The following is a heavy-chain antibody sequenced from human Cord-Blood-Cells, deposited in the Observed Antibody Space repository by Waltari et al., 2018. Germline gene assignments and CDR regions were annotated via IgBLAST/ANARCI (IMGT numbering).Heavy chain of an antibody. CDR2: INPNSGGT. J-gene: IGHJ5*02. Sequence: QVQLVQSGAEVKKPGASVKVSCKASGYTFPGYYMPWVRPAPGQGPGGMGWINPNSGGTNYAQKFQGRVTMTRDTSISTAYMELSRLRSDDTAVYYCAREPYGSGSYYNWFDPWGQGTLVTVSS. CDR1: GYTFPGYY. D-gene: IGHD3-10*01. V-gene: IGHV1-2*02. CDR3: AREPYGSGSYYNWFDP.